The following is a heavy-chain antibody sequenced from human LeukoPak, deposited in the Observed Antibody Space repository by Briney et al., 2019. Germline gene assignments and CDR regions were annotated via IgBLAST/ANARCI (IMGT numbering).Heavy chain of an antibody. D-gene: IGHD6-13*01. CDR2: INHSGST. CDR1: GGSFSGYF. V-gene: IGHV4-34*01. J-gene: IGHJ5*02. CDR3: ASIAAAGPNAHSWFGP. Sequence: SETLSLTCAVYGGSFSGYFWSWIRQPPGKGLEWIGEINHSGSTNCNPSLKRRVTISVDTSKNQFFLKLSSVTAADTAVYYCASIAAAGPNAHSWFGPWGQGTLVTVSS.